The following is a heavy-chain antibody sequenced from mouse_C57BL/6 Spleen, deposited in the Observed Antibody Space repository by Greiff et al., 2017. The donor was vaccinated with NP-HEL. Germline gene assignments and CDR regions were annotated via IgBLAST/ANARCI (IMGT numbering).Heavy chain of an antibody. V-gene: IGHV1-22*01. D-gene: IGHD1-1*01. Sequence: EVQLQQSGPELVKPGASVKMSCKASGYTFTDYNMHWVKQSHGKSLEWIGYINPNNGGTSYNQKFKGKATLTVNKSSSTAYMELRSLTSEDSAVYYCARERRYYGSSHWYFDVWGTGTTVTVSS. J-gene: IGHJ1*03. CDR1: GYTFTDYN. CDR2: INPNNGGT. CDR3: ARERRYYGSSHWYFDV.